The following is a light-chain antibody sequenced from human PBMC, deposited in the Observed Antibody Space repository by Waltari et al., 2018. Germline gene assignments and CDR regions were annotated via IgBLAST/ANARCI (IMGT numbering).Light chain of an antibody. CDR1: SSDVIIYNS. CDR2: DVT. Sequence: QAALTQPASMSGSPGQSITVSCTATSSDVIIYNSVCWYQQHPGKAPQLMIYDVTNRAAGFSNRFSGSKSGNTASLTISGLQAEDEADYYCTSFTRGNTVIFGGGTRVTVL. V-gene: IGLV2-14*03. J-gene: IGLJ2*01. CDR3: TSFTRGNTVI.